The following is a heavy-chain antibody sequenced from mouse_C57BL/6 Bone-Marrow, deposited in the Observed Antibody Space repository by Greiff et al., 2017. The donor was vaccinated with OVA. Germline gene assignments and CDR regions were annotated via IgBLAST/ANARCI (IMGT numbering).Heavy chain of an antibody. CDR2: IYPRDGST. CDR1: GYTFTSYD. J-gene: IGHJ2*01. V-gene: IGHV1-85*01. Sequence: QVTLKECGPELVKPGASVKLSCKASGYTFTSYDINWVKQRPGQGLEWIGWIYPRDGSTTYNEKFKGKATLTVDTSSSTAYMELHSLTSEDSAVYFCARAGDFDYWGQGTTLTVSS. CDR3: ARAGDFDY.